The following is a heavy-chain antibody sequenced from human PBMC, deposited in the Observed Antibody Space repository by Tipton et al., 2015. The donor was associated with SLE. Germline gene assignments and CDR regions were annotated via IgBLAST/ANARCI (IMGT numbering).Heavy chain of an antibody. V-gene: IGHV4-39*01. D-gene: IGHD3-3*01. J-gene: IGHJ2*01. Sequence: TLSLTCTVSGDSISSRSYHWGWIRQPPGKGLEWIGSIFYSGSTSYNPSLQSRVTISVDTSKNQFSLKLNSVTASDTAVYYCARHIYDFWSDARYFDLWGRGTLVTVSS. CDR2: IFYSGST. CDR3: ARHIYDFWSDARYFDL. CDR1: GDSISSRSYH.